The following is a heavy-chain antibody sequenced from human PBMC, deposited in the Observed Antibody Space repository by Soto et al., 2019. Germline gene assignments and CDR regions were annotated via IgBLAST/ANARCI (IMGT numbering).Heavy chain of an antibody. D-gene: IGHD6-13*01. CDR1: GYTFTSYY. CDR2: NNPSGGST. V-gene: IGHV1-46*03. Sequence: QVQLVQSGAEVKKPGASVKVSCKASGYTFTSYYMHWVREAPGRGLEWRGINNPSGGSTSYAQKFQGRVTMTRDTSTSTVYMELSSLRSEDTAVYYCARPGSSWYFDYWGQGTLVTVSS. J-gene: IGHJ4*02. CDR3: ARPGSSWYFDY.